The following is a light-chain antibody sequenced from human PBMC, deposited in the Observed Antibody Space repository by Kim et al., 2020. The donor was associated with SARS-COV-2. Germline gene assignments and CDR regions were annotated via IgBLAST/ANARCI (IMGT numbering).Light chain of an antibody. Sequence: QSALTQPPSASGSPGQSVTISCTGTSSDIGAFNYVSWYQQHPGKAPKVIIYEVNKRPSGVPDRFSASKSGTTASLTVSGLQAEDEADYHCNTYGATGSVFGGGTQLTVL. J-gene: IGLJ2*01. V-gene: IGLV2-8*01. CDR1: SSDIGAFNY. CDR2: EVN. CDR3: NTYGATGSV.